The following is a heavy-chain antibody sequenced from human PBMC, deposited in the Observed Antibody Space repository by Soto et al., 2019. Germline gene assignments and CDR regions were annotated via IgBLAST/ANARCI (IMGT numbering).Heavy chain of an antibody. D-gene: IGHD2-2*01. CDR2: IYYSGST. J-gene: IGHJ5*02. CDR3: ARPASDIVVVPAAPNNGWFDP. Sequence: SETLSLTCTVSGGSISSSSYYWGWIRQPPGKGLEWIGSIYYSGSTYYNPSLKSRVTISVDTSKNQFSLKLSSVTAADPAVYYCARPASDIVVVPAAPNNGWFDPWGQGTLVTVSS. V-gene: IGHV4-39*01. CDR1: GGSISSSSYY.